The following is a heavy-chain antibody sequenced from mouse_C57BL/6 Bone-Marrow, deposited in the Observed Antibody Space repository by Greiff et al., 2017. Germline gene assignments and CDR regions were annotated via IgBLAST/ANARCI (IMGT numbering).Heavy chain of an antibody. CDR3: ARGKDFWYFDV. CDR1: GYTFTSYG. CDR2: IYPRSGNT. Sequence: VQLQQSGAGLARPGASVKLSCKASGYTFTSYGISWVKQRTGQGLEWIGEIYPRSGNTYYNAKFKGKATLTADKSSSTAYMELRRLTSEDSAVYFCARGKDFWYFDVWGTGTTVTVSS. V-gene: IGHV1-81*01. J-gene: IGHJ1*03.